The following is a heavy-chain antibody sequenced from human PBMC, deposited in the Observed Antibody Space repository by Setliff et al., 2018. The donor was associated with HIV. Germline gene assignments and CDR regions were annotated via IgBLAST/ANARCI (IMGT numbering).Heavy chain of an antibody. J-gene: IGHJ6*02. CDR3: ARGSGGYCSGGSCYFGFGLAL. Sequence: SVKVSCKASGGTFSSYSITWVRQAPGQGLEWMGGTIPIFNTANYAQKFQGRVTITAGESTSTAYMELSSLGSEDTAVYYCARGSGGYCSGGSCYFGFGLALWGQGTTVTVSS. V-gene: IGHV1-69*13. CDR2: TIPIFNTA. D-gene: IGHD2-15*01. CDR1: GGTFSSYS.